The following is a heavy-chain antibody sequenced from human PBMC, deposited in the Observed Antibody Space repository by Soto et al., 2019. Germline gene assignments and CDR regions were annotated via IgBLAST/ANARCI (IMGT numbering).Heavy chain of an antibody. J-gene: IGHJ4*02. Sequence: PGGSLRLSCAASGFTFSTYAMSWVRQAPGKGLEWVSAISGGGGSTYYADSVKGRFTISRDNSKNTLYLQMNSLRAEETAIYYCAKDFSWIQPRFDYWGQGTLVTVSS. D-gene: IGHD5-18*01. CDR3: AKDFSWIQPRFDY. V-gene: IGHV3-23*01. CDR2: ISGGGGST. CDR1: GFTFSTYA.